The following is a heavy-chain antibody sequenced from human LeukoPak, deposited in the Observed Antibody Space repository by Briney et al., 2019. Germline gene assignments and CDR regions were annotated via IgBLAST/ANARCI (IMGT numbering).Heavy chain of an antibody. D-gene: IGHD2-21*01. J-gene: IGHJ5*02. V-gene: IGHV1-18*01. CDR3: ARTSKCGSGNCYVWFDP. CDR1: GYTFTSYG. CDR2: ISAYNGNT. Sequence: ASVKVSCKASGYTFTSYGISWVRQAPGQGLEWMGWISAYNGNTNYAQKLQGRVTMTTDTSTNTAYMELRSLRSDDTAMYYCARTSKCGSGNCYVWFDPWGQGTLVTVSS.